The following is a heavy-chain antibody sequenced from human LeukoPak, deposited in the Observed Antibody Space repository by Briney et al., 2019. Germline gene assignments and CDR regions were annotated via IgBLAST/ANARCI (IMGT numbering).Heavy chain of an antibody. Sequence: GGSLRLSCAASGFTFSHYGMHWVRQAPGKGLEWVSTISNDGNRKYYAVSVKGRFIISRDNSKNTLYLRLNSLTVEDTAMYYCARDPPDCSGGNCFSGGMDVWGQGITVTVFS. J-gene: IGHJ6*02. CDR1: GFTFSHYG. CDR2: ISNDGNRK. CDR3: ARDPPDCSGGNCFSGGMDV. D-gene: IGHD2-15*01. V-gene: IGHV3-30*03.